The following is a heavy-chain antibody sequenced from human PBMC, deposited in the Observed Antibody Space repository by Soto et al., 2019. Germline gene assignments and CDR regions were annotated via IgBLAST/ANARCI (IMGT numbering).Heavy chain of an antibody. CDR3: AREIFPAGVAQFEAS. CDR2: IIPILGIA. D-gene: IGHD3-3*01. CDR1: GYTFTSYG. Sequence: ASVKVSCKASGYTFTSYGISWVRQAPGQGLEWMGRIIPILGIANYAQKFQGRVTITADKSTSTAYMELSSLRSEDTAVYYCAREIFPAGVAQFEASWGQGTLVTLSS. V-gene: IGHV1-69*04. J-gene: IGHJ4*02.